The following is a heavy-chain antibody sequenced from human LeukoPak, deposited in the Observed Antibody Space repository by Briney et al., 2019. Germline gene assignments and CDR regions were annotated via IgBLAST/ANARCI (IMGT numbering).Heavy chain of an antibody. CDR2: INTNTGNP. CDR1: GYIFTSYG. Sequence: ASVKVSCKASGYIFTSYGISWVRQAPGQGLEWMGWINTNTGNPTYAQGFTGRFVFSLDTSVSTAYLQISSLKAEDTAVYYCARSTDWGVLDYWGQGTLVTVSS. J-gene: IGHJ4*02. CDR3: ARSTDWGVLDY. V-gene: IGHV7-4-1*02. D-gene: IGHD3-10*01.